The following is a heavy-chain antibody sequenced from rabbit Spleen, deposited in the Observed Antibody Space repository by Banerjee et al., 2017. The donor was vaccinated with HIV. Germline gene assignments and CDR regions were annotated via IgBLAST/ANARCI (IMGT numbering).Heavy chain of an antibody. J-gene: IGHJ6*01. D-gene: IGHD7-1*01. Sequence: QSLEESGGDLVKPGAFLTLTCTASRFFFSSYYYMCWVRQAPGKGLEWIACIYAGDDNTYYASWAKGRFTISKTSSTTVTLQMTSLTAADTATYFCARDRGSYIPPYPDYKDLWGPGTLVTVS. V-gene: IGHV1S40*01. CDR2: IYAGDDNT. CDR3: ARDRGSYIPPYPDYKDL. CDR1: RFFFSSYYY.